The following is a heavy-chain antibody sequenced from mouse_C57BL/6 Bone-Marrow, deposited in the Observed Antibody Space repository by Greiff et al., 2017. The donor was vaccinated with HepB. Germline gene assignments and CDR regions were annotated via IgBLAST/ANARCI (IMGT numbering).Heavy chain of an antibody. CDR1: EYEFPSHD. J-gene: IGHJ3*01. CDR3: ERHGLILVGAWFAY. D-gene: IGHD3-1*01. Sequence: EVKLVESGGGLVQPGESLKLSCESNEYEFPSHDMSWVRKTPEKRLELVASINSDGGSTYYPDTVERRFIISRDNTKKALYLQMSNLRYEDTAKYYCERHGLILVGAWFAYWGQGTLVTVSA. V-gene: IGHV5-2*03. CDR2: INSDGGST.